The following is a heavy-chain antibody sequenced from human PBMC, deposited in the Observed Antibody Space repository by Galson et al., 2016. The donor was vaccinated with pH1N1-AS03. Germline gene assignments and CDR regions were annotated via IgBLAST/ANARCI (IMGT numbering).Heavy chain of an antibody. CDR3: ARDHDFWTGYSGGYYYYIDV. J-gene: IGHJ6*03. Sequence: LRLSCAASGFTFSSYAMHWVRQAPGKGLEWVAVISYDGSDKYYVDSVKGRFTISRDNSKNTLYLQMNSLRAEDTAVYCCARDHDFWTGYSGGYYYYIDVWGKGTTVTVSS. CDR2: ISYDGSDK. CDR1: GFTFSSYA. D-gene: IGHD3/OR15-3a*01. V-gene: IGHV3-30*01.